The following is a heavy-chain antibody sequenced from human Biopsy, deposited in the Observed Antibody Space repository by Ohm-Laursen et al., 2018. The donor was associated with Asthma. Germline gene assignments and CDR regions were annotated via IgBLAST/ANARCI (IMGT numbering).Heavy chain of an antibody. J-gene: IGHJ4*02. CDR1: GFTFSSYG. Sequence: SLRLSCAASGFTFSSYGMHWVRQAPGKGLEWEAVISYDGSNKYYADSVKGRFTISRDNSKNTLYLQMNSLRAEDTAVYYCASQSSGPDFWSGYYYFDYWGQGALVTVSS. CDR3: ASQSSGPDFWSGYYYFDY. D-gene: IGHD3-3*01. V-gene: IGHV3-30*03. CDR2: ISYDGSNK.